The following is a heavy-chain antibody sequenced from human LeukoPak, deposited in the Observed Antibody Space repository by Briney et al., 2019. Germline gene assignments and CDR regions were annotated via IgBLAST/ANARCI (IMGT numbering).Heavy chain of an antibody. V-gene: IGHV1-18*04. Sequence: ASVKVSCKASGYTFTSYYMHWVRQAPGQGLEWMGWISAYNGNTNYAQKLQGRVTMTTDTSTSTAYMELRSLRSDDTAVYYCARERDGYNYWGKALDYWGQGTLVTVSS. CDR3: ARERDGYNYWGKALDY. D-gene: IGHD5-24*01. J-gene: IGHJ4*02. CDR2: ISAYNGNT. CDR1: GYTFTSYY.